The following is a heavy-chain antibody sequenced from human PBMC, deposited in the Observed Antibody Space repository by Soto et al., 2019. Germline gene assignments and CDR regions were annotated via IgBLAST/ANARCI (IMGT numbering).Heavy chain of an antibody. D-gene: IGHD3-22*01. CDR2: VSFDGSEK. V-gene: IGHV3-30*03. Sequence: GGSLRLSCAASGFTFSSYGIHWVRQAPGKGLEWVAVVSFDGSEKYYADSVKGRITVSRDNSKNTLYLRMDSLRAEDTAVYYCARDAYHYDTSGPFDYWGQGTLVTVSS. CDR1: GFTFSSYG. CDR3: ARDAYHYDTSGPFDY. J-gene: IGHJ4*02.